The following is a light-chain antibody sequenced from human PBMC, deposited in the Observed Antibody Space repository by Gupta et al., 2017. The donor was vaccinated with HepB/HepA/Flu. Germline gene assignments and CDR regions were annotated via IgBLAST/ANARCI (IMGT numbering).Light chain of an antibody. CDR3: QAWVSNSYAV. CDR2: QET. CDR1: KVGAAS. V-gene: IGLV3-1*01. Sequence: SWELTQPPSVSVSPGQTATIACSGDKVGAASGWWYQQRPGQPPVLLIYQETKRPSGIPERFSGSKSGNTATLTITGTQAIDEADYYCQAWVSNSYAVFGGGTKLTVL. J-gene: IGLJ2*01.